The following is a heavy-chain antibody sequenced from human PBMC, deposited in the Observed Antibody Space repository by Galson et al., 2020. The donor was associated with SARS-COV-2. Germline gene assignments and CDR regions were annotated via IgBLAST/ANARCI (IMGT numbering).Heavy chain of an antibody. CDR2: INPNSGGT. Sequence: ASVTVSCKASGYTFTGYYMHWVRQAPGQGLEWMGWINPNSGGTNYAQKFQGRVTMTRDTSISTAYMELSRLRSDDTAVYYCARVGLSSSWYYNYYGMDVWGQGTTVTGSS. J-gene: IGHJ6*02. D-gene: IGHD6-13*01. V-gene: IGHV1-2*02. CDR1: GYTFTGYY. CDR3: ARVGLSSSWYYNYYGMDV.